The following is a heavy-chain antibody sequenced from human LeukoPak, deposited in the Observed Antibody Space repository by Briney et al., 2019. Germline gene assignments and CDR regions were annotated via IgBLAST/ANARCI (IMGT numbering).Heavy chain of an antibody. V-gene: IGHV4-34*01. D-gene: IGHD3-22*01. CDR3: ARLYDSSGYGGWFDP. CDR1: GGSFSGYY. Sequence: PSETLSLTCAVYGGSFSGYYWSWIRQPPGKGLEWTGEINHSGSTNYNPSLQSRVTISVDTSKNQFSLKLTSVTAADTAVYYCARLYDSSGYGGWFDPWGQGTLVTVSS. J-gene: IGHJ5*02. CDR2: INHSGST.